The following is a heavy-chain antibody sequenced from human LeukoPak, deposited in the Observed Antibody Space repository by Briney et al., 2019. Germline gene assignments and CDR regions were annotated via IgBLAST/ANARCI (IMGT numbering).Heavy chain of an antibody. V-gene: IGHV3-7*01. CDR3: ARAFSSGWLDAFDI. Sequence: GGSLRLSCAASGFTFSNAWMSWVRQAPGKGLEWVANIKQDGSEKYYVDSVKGRFTISRDNAKNSLYLQMNSLRAEDTAVYYWARAFSSGWLDAFDIWGQGTMVTVSS. D-gene: IGHD6-19*01. CDR1: GFTFSNAW. J-gene: IGHJ3*02. CDR2: IKQDGSEK.